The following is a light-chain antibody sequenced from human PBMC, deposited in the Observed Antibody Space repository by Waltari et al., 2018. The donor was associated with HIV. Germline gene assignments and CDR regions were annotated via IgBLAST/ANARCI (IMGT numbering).Light chain of an antibody. CDR3: QHYNNWPLA. Sequence: ERVMTQSPVTLSVSPGERATLSCRASQTVNHNLAWYQQKPGQAPRLLIYDASTRATGIPARFSGGGSGTEFTLTISSLQSEDFAVYYCQHYNNWPLAFGQGTKVEIK. J-gene: IGKJ1*01. CDR1: QTVNHN. CDR2: DAS. V-gene: IGKV3-15*01.